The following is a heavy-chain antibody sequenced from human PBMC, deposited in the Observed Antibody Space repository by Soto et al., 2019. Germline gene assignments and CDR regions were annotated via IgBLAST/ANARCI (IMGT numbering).Heavy chain of an antibody. CDR1: GFTFSDHY. D-gene: IGHD4-17*01. Sequence: GGSLRLSCAASGFTFSDHYMDWVRQAPGKGLEWVGRIRNKVNSYTTEYAASVKGRFTVSRDDSKNSLFLQMNSLKIEDTAVYYCATGTSVTTDTGYWGQGTLVTVSS. J-gene: IGHJ4*02. V-gene: IGHV3-72*01. CDR2: IRNKVNSYTT. CDR3: ATGTSVTTDTGY.